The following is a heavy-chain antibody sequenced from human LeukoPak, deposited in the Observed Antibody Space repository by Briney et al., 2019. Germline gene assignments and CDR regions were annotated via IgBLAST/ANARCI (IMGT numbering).Heavy chain of an antibody. Sequence: KTSQTLSLTPAISGDSVSSNSVTWNWVRQSPSRGLEWRGRTYYRSTWYNDYAVSVRGRITVNPDTSKNQFSLHLNSVTPEDTAVYYCARRLTQYDCFDPWGQGILVTVSS. CDR1: GDSVSSNSVT. V-gene: IGHV6-1*01. CDR3: ARRLTQYDCFDP. CDR2: TYYRSTWYN. D-gene: IGHD2-2*01. J-gene: IGHJ5*02.